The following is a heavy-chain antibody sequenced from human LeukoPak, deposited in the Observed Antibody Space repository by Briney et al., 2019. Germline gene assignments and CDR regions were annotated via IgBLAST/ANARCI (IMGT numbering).Heavy chain of an antibody. CDR2: IDWDDDK. D-gene: IGHD6-19*01. CDR3: ARIRKTSGSGWYYFDY. Sequence: SSPTLVNPTQTLTLTCTFSGFSLSTSGMCVSWIRQPPGKAPEWLARIDWDDDKYYSTSLKTRLTISKDASKNQVVLTMTNMDPVDTATYYCARIRKTSGSGWYYFDYWGQGTLVTVSS. V-gene: IGHV2-70*11. CDR1: GFSLSTSGMC. J-gene: IGHJ4*02.